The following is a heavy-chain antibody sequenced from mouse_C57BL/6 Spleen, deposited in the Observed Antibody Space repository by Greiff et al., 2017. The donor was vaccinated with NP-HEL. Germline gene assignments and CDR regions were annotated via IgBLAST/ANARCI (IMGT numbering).Heavy chain of an antibody. CDR1: GYTFTDYY. V-gene: IGHV1-19*01. J-gene: IGHJ1*03. CDR2: INPYNGGT. Sequence: EVQLQQSGPVLVKPGASVKMSCKASGYTFTDYYMNWVKQSHGKSLEWIGVINPYNGGTSYNQKFKGKATLTVDKSSSTAYMELNSLTSEDSAVYYCAREESRYFDVWGTGTTVTVSS. CDR3: AREESRYFDV.